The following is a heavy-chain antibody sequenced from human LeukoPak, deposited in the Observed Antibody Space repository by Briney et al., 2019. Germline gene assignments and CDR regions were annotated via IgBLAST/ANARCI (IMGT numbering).Heavy chain of an antibody. J-gene: IGHJ4*02. CDR3: AKELYISPDTVGFDY. CDR2: ISGRADRT. V-gene: IGHV3-23*01. Sequence: GGSLRLSCAASGFTFSSNAMSGVRQAPGRGLEWVSAISGRADRTYYAESVKGRFTISRDNSKNTLYLQMDSLRAEDTAVYFCAKELYISPDTVGFDYWGQGTLVTVSS. CDR1: GFTFSSNA. D-gene: IGHD4-23*01.